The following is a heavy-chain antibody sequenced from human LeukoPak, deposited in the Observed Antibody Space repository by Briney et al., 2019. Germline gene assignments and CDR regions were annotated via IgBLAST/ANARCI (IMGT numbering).Heavy chain of an antibody. CDR1: GFTFSSSA. J-gene: IGHJ4*02. Sequence: PGGSLRLSCAASGFTFSSSAMSWVRQAPGKGLEWVSSISGSGGSTYYADSVKGRFTISRDNSKNTLYLQMNSLRAEDTAVYYCAKGYSSSWYVFDYWGQGSLVTVSS. CDR2: ISGSGGST. V-gene: IGHV3-23*01. D-gene: IGHD6-13*01. CDR3: AKGYSSSWYVFDY.